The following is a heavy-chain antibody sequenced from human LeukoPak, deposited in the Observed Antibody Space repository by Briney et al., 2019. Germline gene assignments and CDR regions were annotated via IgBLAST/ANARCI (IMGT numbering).Heavy chain of an antibody. D-gene: IGHD1-7*01. CDR1: GFTFSSYA. J-gene: IGHJ4*02. V-gene: IGHV3-23*01. CDR3: AKDRVTGTTSLCFDY. CDR2: ISGSGGST. Sequence: GGSLRLSCAASGFTFSSYAMSWVRQAPGKGLEWVSTISGSGGSTYYADSVKGRFTISRDNSKNTLYLQMNSLRAEDTAVYYCAKDRVTGTTSLCFDYWGQGTLVTVSS.